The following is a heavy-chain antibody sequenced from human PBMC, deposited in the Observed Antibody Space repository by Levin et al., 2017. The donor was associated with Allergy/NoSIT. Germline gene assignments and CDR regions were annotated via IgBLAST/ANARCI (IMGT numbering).Heavy chain of an antibody. CDR2: TRNKANSYTT. CDR3: ARGRAVRGDYYYYYMDV. CDR1: GFTFSDHY. Sequence: GGSLRLSCEASGFTFSDHYMDWVRQAPGKGLEWVGRTRNKANSYTTEYAASVKGRFTISRDDSKNSLYLQMNRLKNEDTAVYYCARGRAVRGDYYYYYMDVWGKGTTVTVSS. J-gene: IGHJ6*03. V-gene: IGHV3-72*01. D-gene: IGHD3-10*01.